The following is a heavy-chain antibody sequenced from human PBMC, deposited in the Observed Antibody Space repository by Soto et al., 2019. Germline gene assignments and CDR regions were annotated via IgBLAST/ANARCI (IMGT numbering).Heavy chain of an antibody. CDR2: IYYSGST. CDR1: GGSISSGGYY. D-gene: IGHD2-8*02. V-gene: IGHV4-31*03. Sequence: TLSLTCTVSGGSISSGGYYWSWIRQHPGKGLEWIGYIYYSGSTYYNPSLKSRVTISVDTSKNQFSLKLSSVTAADTAVYYCARVLGVTGPNYYYGMDVWGQGTTVTVSS. J-gene: IGHJ6*02. CDR3: ARVLGVTGPNYYYGMDV.